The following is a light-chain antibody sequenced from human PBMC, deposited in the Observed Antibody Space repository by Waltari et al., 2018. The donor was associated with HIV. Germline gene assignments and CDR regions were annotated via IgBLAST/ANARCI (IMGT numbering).Light chain of an antibody. V-gene: IGKV3-11*01. Sequence: EIVLTQSPATLSLSPGERATLSCRASQTVSSSFIWSQQKPGQAPRLLIFDASNRATGIPARFSGSGSGTDFTLTISSLEPEDSAVYYCLQRSNWPLTFGGGTKVEIK. CDR3: LQRSNWPLT. J-gene: IGKJ4*01. CDR1: QTVSSS. CDR2: DAS.